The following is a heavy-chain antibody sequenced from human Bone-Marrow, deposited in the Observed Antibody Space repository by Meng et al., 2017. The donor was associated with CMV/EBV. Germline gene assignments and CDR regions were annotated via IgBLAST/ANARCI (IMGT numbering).Heavy chain of an antibody. CDR3: ARGYCSSTSCYVSGGSGFDP. CDR1: FTSYG. CDR2: ISAYNGNT. Sequence: FTSYGISWVRQAPGQGLEWMGWISAYNGNTNYAQKLQGRVTMTTDTSTSTAYMELRSLRSDDTAVYYCARGYCSSTSCYVSGGSGFDPWGQGTLVTVSS. D-gene: IGHD2-2*01. V-gene: IGHV1-18*01. J-gene: IGHJ5*02.